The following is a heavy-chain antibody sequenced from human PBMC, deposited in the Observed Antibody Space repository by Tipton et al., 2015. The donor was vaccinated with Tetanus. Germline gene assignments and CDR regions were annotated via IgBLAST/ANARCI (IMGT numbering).Heavy chain of an antibody. D-gene: IGHD2-8*01. Sequence: MQLVQSGGEVKKPGESLKISCKGSGYIFNNYWIGWVRQKPGKGLEWMGIIYPGDSDTRYSPSTQGQVTIAVVKSINTAYLQWRGRRASNTSMFYCARAHCADGGWNFDFWGQGGRVTVAS. J-gene: IGHJ4*02. CDR2: IYPGDSDT. CDR3: ARAHCADGGWNFDF. V-gene: IGHV5-51*01. CDR1: GYIFNNYW.